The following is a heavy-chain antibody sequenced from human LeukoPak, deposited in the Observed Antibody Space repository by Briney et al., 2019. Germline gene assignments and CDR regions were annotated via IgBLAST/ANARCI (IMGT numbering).Heavy chain of an antibody. CDR1: GFTFSSNG. CDR2: ISYDGSNK. D-gene: IGHD2-2*02. V-gene: IGHV3-30*18. J-gene: IGHJ4*02. CDR3: AKGGRGTYCSSTSCHSALGFDY. Sequence: GGSLRLSCAASGFTFSSNGMHWVRQAPGKGLEWVAVISYDGSNKYYADSVKGRFTISRDNSKNTLYLQMNSLRAEDTAVHYCAKGGRGTYCSSTSCHSALGFDYWGQGTLVTVSS.